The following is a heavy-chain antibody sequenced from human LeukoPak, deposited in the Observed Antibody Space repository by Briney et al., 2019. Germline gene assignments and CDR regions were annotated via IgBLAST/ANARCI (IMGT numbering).Heavy chain of an antibody. J-gene: IGHJ4*02. CDR1: GFTFSSYS. D-gene: IGHD3-3*01. V-gene: IGHV3-48*01. Sequence: QPGGSLRLSCAASGFTFSSYSMNWVRQAPGKGLEWVSYISSSSSTIYYADSVKGRFTISRDNAKNSLYLQMNSLRAEDTAVYYCAREIFGVVISATHWGQGTLVTVSS. CDR2: ISSSSSTI. CDR3: AREIFGVVISATH.